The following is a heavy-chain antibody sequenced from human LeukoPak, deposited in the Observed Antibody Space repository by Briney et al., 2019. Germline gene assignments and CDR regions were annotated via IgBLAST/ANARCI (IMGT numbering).Heavy chain of an antibody. D-gene: IGHD6-6*01. CDR3: ARDPPYSSSSENWFDP. CDR2: IHYTGTT. Sequence: SETLSLTCTVSGGSIRSSGYNWGWIRQPPGKGLEWIGSIHYTGTTYYNPSLKSRVTISVDTSKNQFSLRLSSVTAADTAVYYCARDPPYSSSSENWFDPWGQGTLVTVSS. J-gene: IGHJ5*02. CDR1: GGSIRSSGYN. V-gene: IGHV4-39*07.